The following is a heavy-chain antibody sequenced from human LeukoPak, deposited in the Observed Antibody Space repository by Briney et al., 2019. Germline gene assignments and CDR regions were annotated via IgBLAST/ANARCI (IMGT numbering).Heavy chain of an antibody. J-gene: IGHJ6*03. Sequence: SQTLSLTCAISGDSVSSNSAAWNWIRQSPSRGLEWLGRTYYRSKWYNDYAVSVKSRITINPDTSKNQFSLQLNSVTPEDTAVYYCASSLYDFWSGKGGLYYYYCMDVWGKGTTVTISS. V-gene: IGHV6-1*01. CDR1: GDSVSSNSAA. D-gene: IGHD3-3*01. CDR2: TYYRSKWYN. CDR3: ASSLYDFWSGKGGLYYYYCMDV.